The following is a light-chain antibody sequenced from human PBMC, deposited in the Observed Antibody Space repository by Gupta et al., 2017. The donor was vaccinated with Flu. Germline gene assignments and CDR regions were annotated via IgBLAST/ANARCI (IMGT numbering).Light chain of an antibody. Sequence: QAVVPQEPSVTVSPGGTVTPTCVSSTGGVTSGHYPHWFQQKPGQAPRTLIFDTNNRHSWTPDRFSGSLLGGKAALTISGVQPEDEAEYYCLLSYSGAFWVFGGGTKLTVL. CDR3: LLSYSGAFWV. CDR2: DTN. V-gene: IGLV7-46*01. J-gene: IGLJ3*02. CDR1: TGGVTSGHY.